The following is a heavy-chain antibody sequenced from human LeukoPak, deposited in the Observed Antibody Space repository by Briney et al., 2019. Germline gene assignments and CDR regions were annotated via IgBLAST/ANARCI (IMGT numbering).Heavy chain of an antibody. CDR1: GGSFSGYY. CDR3: ARGRWIRSWFDP. D-gene: IGHD5-18*01. V-gene: IGHV4-34*01. CDR2: INHSGST. Sequence: SETLSLTCAVYGGSFSGYYWSWIRQPPGKGLEWIGEINHSGSTNYNPSLKSRVTISVDTSKNQFSLKLSSVTAADTAVYYCARGRWIRSWFDPWRQGTLVTVSS. J-gene: IGHJ5*02.